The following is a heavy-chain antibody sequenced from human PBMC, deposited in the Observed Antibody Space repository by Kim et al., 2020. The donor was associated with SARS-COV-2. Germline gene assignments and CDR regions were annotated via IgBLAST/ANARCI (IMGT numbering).Heavy chain of an antibody. V-gene: IGHV3-21*01. CDR1: GFTFSSYS. CDR3: ARDLRIAVAGTIRTYYYYYGMDV. J-gene: IGHJ6*02. Sequence: GGSLRLSCAASGFTFSSYSMNWVRQAPGKGLEWVSSISSSSSYIYYADSVKGRFTISRDNAKNSLYLQMNSLRAEDTAVYYCARDLRIAVAGTIRTYYYYYGMDVWGQGTTVTVSS. D-gene: IGHD6-19*01. CDR2: ISSSSSYI.